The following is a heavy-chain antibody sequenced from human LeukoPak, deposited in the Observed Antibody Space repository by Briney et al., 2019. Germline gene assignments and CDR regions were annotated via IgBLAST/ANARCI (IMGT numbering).Heavy chain of an antibody. J-gene: IGHJ3*02. D-gene: IGHD1-14*01. V-gene: IGHV3-30*02. CDR1: GFTFSSYA. Sequence: GGSLRLSCAVSGFTFSSYAMYWVRHGPGKGLEWVAFIRYDGSNKYYADSVKGRFTISRDNSKNTLYLQMNSLRAEDTAVYYCAKDRVATGDAFDIWGQGTMVTVSS. CDR2: IRYDGSNK. CDR3: AKDRVATGDAFDI.